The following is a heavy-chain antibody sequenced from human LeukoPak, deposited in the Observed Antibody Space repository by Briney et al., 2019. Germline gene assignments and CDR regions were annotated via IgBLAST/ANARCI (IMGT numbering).Heavy chain of an antibody. J-gene: IGHJ6*03. CDR3: ARGRSSSSDYYYYYMDV. Sequence: SGTLSLTCAVSGGSISSSNWWSWVRQPPGKGLEWIGEIYHSGSTNYNPSLKSRVTISVDKSKNQFSLKLSSVTAADTAVYYCARGRSSSSDYYYYYMDVWGKGTTVTVSS. CDR1: GGSISSSNW. D-gene: IGHD6-6*01. CDR2: IYHSGST. V-gene: IGHV4-4*02.